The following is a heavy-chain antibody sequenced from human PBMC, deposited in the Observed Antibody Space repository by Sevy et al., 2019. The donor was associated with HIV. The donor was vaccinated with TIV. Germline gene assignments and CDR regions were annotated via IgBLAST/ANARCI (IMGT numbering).Heavy chain of an antibody. CDR3: AAAREYYEDTGGYLDY. D-gene: IGHD2-8*02. CDR2: VSARNGDT. CDR1: GYTFNTYR. Sequence: ASVKVSCKASGYTFNTYRISWVRQAPGQGLELMGWVSARNGDTNYAQKFQGRVTMITDTSTSTAYMDLSSLRSDDTAVYHCAAAREYYEDTGGYLDYWGQGTLVTVSS. V-gene: IGHV1-18*01. J-gene: IGHJ4*02.